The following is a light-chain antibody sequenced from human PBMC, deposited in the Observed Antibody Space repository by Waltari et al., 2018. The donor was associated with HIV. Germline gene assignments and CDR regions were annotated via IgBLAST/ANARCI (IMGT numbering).Light chain of an antibody. V-gene: IGKV1-5*03. CDR2: KAS. CDR3: QQYSSYSWT. Sequence: DIQMTQSPSTLSAYVGDRVTITFRASQNIGYWLAWYQQKPGKAPNLLIYKASNLESGVPSRFSGSGSGTEFTLTISSLQPDDFATYFCQQYSSYSWTFGQGTKVEIK. J-gene: IGKJ1*01. CDR1: QNIGYW.